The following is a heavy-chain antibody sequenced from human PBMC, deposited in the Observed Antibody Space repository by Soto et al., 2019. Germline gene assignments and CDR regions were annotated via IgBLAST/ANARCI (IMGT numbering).Heavy chain of an antibody. Sequence: ASLKVSCKASGGTFSTYTITWVRQAPGQGLEWMGRIIPIIGIINYAQKFQGRVTISADKFTGTAYMELTGLRSDDTAVYYCARGDHIVVVTANFDYWGQGTLVTVSS. J-gene: IGHJ4*02. CDR1: GGTFSTYT. CDR3: ARGDHIVVVTANFDY. D-gene: IGHD2-21*02. V-gene: IGHV1-69*02. CDR2: IIPIIGII.